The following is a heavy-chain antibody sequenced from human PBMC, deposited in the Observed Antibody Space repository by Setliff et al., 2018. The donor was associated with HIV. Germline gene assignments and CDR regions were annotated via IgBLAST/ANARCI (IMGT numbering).Heavy chain of an antibody. Sequence: PSETLSLTCAVSGDSISSSNFWSWVRQPPGKGLEWIGSIYYSGSTYYNPSLKSRVTISVDTSKNQFSLKLSSVTAADTAVYYCASTVGYSYHGGSFDIWGQGTMVTVSS. D-gene: IGHD5-18*01. CDR1: GDSISSSNF. J-gene: IGHJ3*02. CDR3: ASTVGYSYHGGSFDI. V-gene: IGHV4-39*01. CDR2: IYYSGST.